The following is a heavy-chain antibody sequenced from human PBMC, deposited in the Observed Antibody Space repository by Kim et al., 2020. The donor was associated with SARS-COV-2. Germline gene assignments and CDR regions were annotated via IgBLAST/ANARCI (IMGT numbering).Heavy chain of an antibody. J-gene: IGHJ5*02. CDR3: AREVNDESTGES. V-gene: IGHV4-39*01. D-gene: IGHD3-16*01. Sequence: SETLSLTCTVSGGSISSSNYHWGWIRQPPGKGLEWIGSVYYSGTTYYKPSLRSRVTISVDTSKNQFSLKLSSVTAADTAVYYCAREVNDESTGESWCQGALVTVSS. CDR2: VYYSGTT. CDR1: GGSISSSNYH.